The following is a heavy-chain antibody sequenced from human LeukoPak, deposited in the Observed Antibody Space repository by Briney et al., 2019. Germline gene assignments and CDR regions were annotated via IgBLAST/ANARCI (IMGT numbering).Heavy chain of an antibody. D-gene: IGHD1-26*01. J-gene: IGHJ4*02. CDR1: VESFSGNF. V-gene: IGHV4-34*01. Sequence: SETLSLTCAVSVESFSGNFWTCIRHSPGKGLECIGEIDNNGITNYNPSLKSRVTMSVDTTRKRFSLRLTSESAADTGVYYCARGGGGAKAFYFDYWGQGSLVTVSS. CDR3: ARGGGGAKAFYFDY. CDR2: IDNNGIT.